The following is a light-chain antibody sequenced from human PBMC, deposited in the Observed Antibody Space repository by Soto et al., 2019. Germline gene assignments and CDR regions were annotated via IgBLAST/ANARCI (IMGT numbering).Light chain of an antibody. J-gene: IGLJ2*01. Sequence: QSALTQPASVSGSPGQSITISCTGTSSDVGGYNYVSWYQQHPGKAPKLMIYDVSNRPSGVSNRFSGSKSGNTASLTISGLQAEDEADYLCSSYTSSSTLDVVFGGGTQLTVL. CDR3: SSYTSSSTLDVV. CDR1: SSDVGGYNY. V-gene: IGLV2-14*01. CDR2: DVS.